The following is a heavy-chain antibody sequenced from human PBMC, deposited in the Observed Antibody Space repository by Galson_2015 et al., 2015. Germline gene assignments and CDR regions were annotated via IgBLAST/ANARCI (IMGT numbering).Heavy chain of an antibody. V-gene: IGHV3-15*01. Sequence: SLRLSCAASGFTFRNDWMNWVRQAPGKGLEWAGRIKSKTDGGTTDYAALVKGRFTVSRDDSKNTLYLQMNSLKTEDTAVYYGTTEVLYAMRDYVAPEGFDPWGQGTLVTVSS. J-gene: IGHJ5*02. CDR3: TTEVLYAMRDYVAPEGFDP. CDR2: IKSKTDGGTT. CDR1: GFTFRNDW. D-gene: IGHD2-8*01.